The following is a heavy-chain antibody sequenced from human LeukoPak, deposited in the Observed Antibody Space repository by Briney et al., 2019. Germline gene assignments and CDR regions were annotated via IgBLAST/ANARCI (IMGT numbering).Heavy chain of an antibody. Sequence: PGGSLRLSCAASGFTFSSYGMHWVRQAPGKGLEGVAVISYDGSNKYYADSVKGRFTISRDNSKNTLYLQMNSLRAEDTAVHYCAKDGLRITMVRGVILRPRYFDYWGQGTLVTVSS. CDR3: AKDGLRITMVRGVILRPRYFDY. J-gene: IGHJ4*02. CDR1: GFTFSSYG. V-gene: IGHV3-30*18. CDR2: ISYDGSNK. D-gene: IGHD3-10*01.